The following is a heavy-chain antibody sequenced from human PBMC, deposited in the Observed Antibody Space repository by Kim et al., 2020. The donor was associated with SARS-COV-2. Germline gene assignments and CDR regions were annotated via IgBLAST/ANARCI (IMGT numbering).Heavy chain of an antibody. V-gene: IGHV3-73*01. CDR1: GFTFSGSA. CDR2: IRSKANSYAT. Sequence: GGSLRLSCAASGFTFSGSAMHWVRQASGKGLEWVGRIRSKANSYATAYAASVKGRFTISRDDSKNTAYLQMNSLKTEDTAVYYCTMKDIVVVPAAAPSDYWGQGTLVTVSS. J-gene: IGHJ4*02. CDR3: TMKDIVVVPAAAPSDY. D-gene: IGHD2-2*01.